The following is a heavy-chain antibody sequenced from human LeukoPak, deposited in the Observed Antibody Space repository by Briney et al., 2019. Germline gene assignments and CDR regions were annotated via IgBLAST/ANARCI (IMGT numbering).Heavy chain of an antibody. CDR3: ARHDYGDWFDP. V-gene: IGHV4-59*01. CDR1: GGSISSYY. Sequence: SETLSLTCTVSGGSISSYYWSWIRQPPGKGLEWIGYIYYSGSTNYNHSLKSRVTISVDTSKNQFSLKLSSVTAADTAVYDCARHDYGDWFDPWGQGTLVTVSS. D-gene: IGHD4-17*01. CDR2: IYYSGST. J-gene: IGHJ5*02.